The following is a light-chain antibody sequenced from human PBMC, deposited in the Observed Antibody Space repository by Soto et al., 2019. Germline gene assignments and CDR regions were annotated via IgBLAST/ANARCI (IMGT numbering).Light chain of an antibody. CDR2: AAY. CDR1: QSISSY. Sequence: DIQMTQSPSSLSASVGDRVTITCRTSQSISSYLNWYQQKPGKAPKLLIYAAYSLQSGVPSRFSGSESGTDFTLTISSLQPEDFATYYCQQSYSTPRTFGQGTKLEIK. J-gene: IGKJ2*01. V-gene: IGKV1-39*01. CDR3: QQSYSTPRT.